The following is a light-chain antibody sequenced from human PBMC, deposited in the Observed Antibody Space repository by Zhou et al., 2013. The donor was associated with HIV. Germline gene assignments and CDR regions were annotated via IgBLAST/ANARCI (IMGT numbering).Light chain of an antibody. V-gene: IGKV1D-16*01. CDR3: QQYNTSPIT. CDR1: QGISKW. Sequence: DIQMTQSPSSVSASVGDRITITCRASQGISKWLAWYQQKPGKAPKLLIYGASSLQSGVPSRFSGSGFGTDFTLTIDSLQPDDSATYYCQQYNTSPITFGQGTRLQIK. J-gene: IGKJ5*01. CDR2: GAS.